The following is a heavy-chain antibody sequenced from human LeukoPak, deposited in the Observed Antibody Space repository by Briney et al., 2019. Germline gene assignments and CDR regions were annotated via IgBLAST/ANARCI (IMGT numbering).Heavy chain of an antibody. CDR1: GFTFPYYE. V-gene: IGHV3-48*03. CDR3: ARTRSGYNLFDY. CDR2: ISRSGDTV. J-gene: IGHJ4*02. Sequence: GGSLRLSCAASGFTFPYYEMNWIRKAPGKGLEWISYISRSGDTVYYADSVKGRFTISRDHAENSLYLQMNSLRAEDTAVYYCARTRSGYNLFDYWGQGTLVTVSS. D-gene: IGHD5-24*01.